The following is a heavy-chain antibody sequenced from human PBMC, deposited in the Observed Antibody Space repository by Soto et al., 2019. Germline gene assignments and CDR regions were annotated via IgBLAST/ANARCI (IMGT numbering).Heavy chain of an antibody. Sequence: ASVKVSCKASGYTFTSYDINWVRQATGQGLEWMGWMNPNSGNTGYAQKFQGRVTMTRNTSISTAYMELSSLRSEDTAVYYCARGETAMVQKGYYYYYYYMDVWGKGTTVTVSS. D-gene: IGHD5-18*01. CDR3: ARGETAMVQKGYYYYYYYMDV. CDR2: MNPNSGNT. V-gene: IGHV1-8*01. CDR1: GYTFTSYD. J-gene: IGHJ6*03.